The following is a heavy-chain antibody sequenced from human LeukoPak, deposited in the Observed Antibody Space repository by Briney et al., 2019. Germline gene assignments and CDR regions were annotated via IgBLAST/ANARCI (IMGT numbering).Heavy chain of an antibody. CDR3: AMVWIGSSWYEGIDGFDY. J-gene: IGHJ4*02. Sequence: PGGSLRLSCAASGFTFSSYWMHWVRQAPGKGLVWVSRINSDGSSTSYADSVKGRFTISRDNAKNSLYLQMNSLRAEDTAVYYCAMVWIGSSWYEGIDGFDYWGQGTLVTVSS. D-gene: IGHD6-13*01. V-gene: IGHV3-74*01. CDR1: GFTFSSYW. CDR2: INSDGSST.